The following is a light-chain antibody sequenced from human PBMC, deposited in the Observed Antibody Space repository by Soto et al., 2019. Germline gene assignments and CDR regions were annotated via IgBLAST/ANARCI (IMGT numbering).Light chain of an antibody. CDR3: SSYAGNNNFVV. V-gene: IGLV2-8*01. Sequence: QSALTQPPSASGSPGQSVTISCTGTSSDVGAYKYVSRYQQHPGKAPKLMIYEVTKRPSGVPGRFSGSKSGNTASLTVSGLQAEDEADYYCSSYAGNNNFVVFGGGTKLTVL. J-gene: IGLJ2*01. CDR2: EVT. CDR1: SSDVGAYKY.